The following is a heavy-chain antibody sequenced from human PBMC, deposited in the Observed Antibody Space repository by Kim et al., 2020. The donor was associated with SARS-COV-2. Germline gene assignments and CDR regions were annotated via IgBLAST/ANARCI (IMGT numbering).Heavy chain of an antibody. CDR1: GFTFSSYG. D-gene: IGHD2-2*01. J-gene: IGHJ4*01. Sequence: GGSLRLSCAAFGFTFSSYGMHWVRQAPGKGLEWVAVIWYDGSNKYYADSVKGRFTISRDNSKNTLYLQMNSLKAEDTAVYYCAREALVVPAATIPPSAIDYWGQGTLVTVSS. V-gene: IGHV3-33*01. CDR2: IWYDGSNK. CDR3: AREALVVPAATIPPSAIDY.